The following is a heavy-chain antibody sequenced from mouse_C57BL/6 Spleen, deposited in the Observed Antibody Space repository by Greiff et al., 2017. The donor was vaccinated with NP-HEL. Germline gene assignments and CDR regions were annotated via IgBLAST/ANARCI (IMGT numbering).Heavy chain of an antibody. CDR3: ARTGYSNYLYYAMDY. CDR1: GYTFTDYN. J-gene: IGHJ4*01. CDR2: INPNNGGT. Sequence: EVQLQQSGPELVKPGASVKIPCKASGYTFTDYNMDWVKQSHGKSLEWIGDINPNNGGTIYNQKFKGKATLTVDKSSSTAYMELRSLTSEDTAVYYCARTGYSNYLYYAMDYWGQGTSVTVSS. V-gene: IGHV1-18*01. D-gene: IGHD2-5*01.